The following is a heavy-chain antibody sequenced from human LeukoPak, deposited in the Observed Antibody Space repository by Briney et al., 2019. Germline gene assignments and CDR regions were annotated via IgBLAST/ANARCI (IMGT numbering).Heavy chain of an antibody. CDR1: GFTFDDYG. J-gene: IGHJ4*02. D-gene: IGHD5-12*01. Sequence: GGSLRLSCAASGFTFDDYGMSWVRQAPGKGLEWASGINWNGGSTGYADSVKGRFTISRDNAKNSLYLQMNSLRAEDTALYYCARARDIVATIVPRGGVDYWGQGTLVTVSS. V-gene: IGHV3-20*04. CDR2: INWNGGST. CDR3: ARARDIVATIVPRGGVDY.